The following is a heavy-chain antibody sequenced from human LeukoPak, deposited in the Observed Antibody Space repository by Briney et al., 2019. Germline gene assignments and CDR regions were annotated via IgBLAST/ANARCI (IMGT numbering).Heavy chain of an antibody. Sequence: PSETLSLTCTVSGGSISSSSYYWGWIRQPPGKGLEWLGSIYYSGSTYYNPSLKSRVTISVDTSKNQFSLKLSSVTAADTAVYYCARTPSVYCSGGNCYPGHFDYWGQGTLVTVSS. V-gene: IGHV4-39*07. D-gene: IGHD2-15*01. CDR3: ARTPSVYCSGGNCYPGHFDY. CDR1: GGSISSSSYY. J-gene: IGHJ4*02. CDR2: IYYSGST.